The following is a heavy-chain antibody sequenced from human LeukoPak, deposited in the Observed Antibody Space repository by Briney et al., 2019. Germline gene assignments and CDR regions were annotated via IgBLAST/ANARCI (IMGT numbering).Heavy chain of an antibody. J-gene: IGHJ4*02. CDR2: TYYSGST. Sequence: SETLSLTCTVSGGSISSYYWSWIRQPPGKGLEWIGYTYYSGSTNYNPSLKSRVTISVDTSKNQFSLKLSSVTAADTAFYYCARHGTYSGSYTFDYWGQGTLVTVSS. D-gene: IGHD1-26*01. CDR1: GGSISSYY. V-gene: IGHV4-59*08. CDR3: ARHGTYSGSYTFDY.